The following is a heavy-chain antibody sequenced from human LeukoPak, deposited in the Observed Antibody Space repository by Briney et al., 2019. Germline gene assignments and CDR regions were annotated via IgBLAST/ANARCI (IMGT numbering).Heavy chain of an antibody. CDR2: INPNSGGT. D-gene: IGHD3-10*01. CDR1: GYTFTGYY. Sequence: ASVTVSCKASGYTFTGYYMHWVRQAPGQGLEWMGWINPNSGGTNYAQKFQGRVTMTRDTSISTAYMELSRLRSDDTAVYYCAREKAYYYGSGSYYPGAFDIWGQGTMVTVSS. J-gene: IGHJ3*02. CDR3: AREKAYYYGSGSYYPGAFDI. V-gene: IGHV1-2*02.